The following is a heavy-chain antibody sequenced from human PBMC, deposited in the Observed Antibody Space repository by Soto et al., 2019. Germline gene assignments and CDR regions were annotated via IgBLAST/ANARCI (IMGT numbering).Heavy chain of an antibody. CDR1: GFTFSDYT. CDR3: ARGYCSGTNCYSEYFQY. V-gene: IGHV3-30-3*01. Sequence: GGSLRLSCAASGFTFSDYTIHWVRQAPGKGLEWVAVISYDGNNKKYADSVEGRFTISRDNSKNTLYLQLNSLRDEDTAVYYCARGYCSGTNCYSEYFQYWGQGSLVTVSS. J-gene: IGHJ1*01. D-gene: IGHD2-2*01. CDR2: ISYDGNNK.